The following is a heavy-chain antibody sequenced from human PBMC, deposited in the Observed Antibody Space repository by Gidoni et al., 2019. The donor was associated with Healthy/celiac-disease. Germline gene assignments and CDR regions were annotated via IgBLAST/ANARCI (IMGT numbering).Heavy chain of an antibody. CDR2: ISSSSIYI. J-gene: IGHJ6*02. CDR3: ASSPLWFGEPVLYSYYYGMDV. D-gene: IGHD3-10*01. CDR1: GFTFSSYS. V-gene: IGHV3-21*01. Sequence: EVQLVESGGGLVKPGGSLRLSCAASGFTFSSYSMNWVRQAPGKGREWVSSISSSSIYIYYADSVKGRFTISRDNAKNSLYLQMNSLRAEDTAVYYCASSPLWFGEPVLYSYYYGMDVWGQGTTVTVSS.